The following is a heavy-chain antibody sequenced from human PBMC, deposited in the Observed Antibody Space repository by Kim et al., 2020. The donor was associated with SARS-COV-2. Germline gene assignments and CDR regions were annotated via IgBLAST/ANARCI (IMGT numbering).Heavy chain of an antibody. Sequence: GGSLRLSCVASGFTFSSYSMNWVRQAPGKGLEWVSYISIISGIIHYADSMKGRFTISRDNPKTSIYLQMTSLRLGDTPVFYFARGRRAEAPDNCLDTSG. CDR3: ARGRRAEAPDNCLDT. J-gene: IGHJ5*01. CDR2: ISIISGII. CDR1: GFTFSSYS. V-gene: IGHV3-48*04.